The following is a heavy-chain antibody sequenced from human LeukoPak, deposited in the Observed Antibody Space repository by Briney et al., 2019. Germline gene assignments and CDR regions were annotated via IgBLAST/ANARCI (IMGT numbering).Heavy chain of an antibody. CDR3: ARWSSGDYYYVDY. Sequence: PSETLSLTCTVSGGSISSASYYWSWIRQSAGKGLEWIGRIYSSGSTKYNSSLKSRVTMSVDTSKNQFSLKLTSVTAADTAIYYCARWSSGDYYYVDYWGQGTLVTVSS. CDR1: GGSISSASYY. CDR2: IYSSGST. V-gene: IGHV4-61*02. D-gene: IGHD3-22*01. J-gene: IGHJ4*02.